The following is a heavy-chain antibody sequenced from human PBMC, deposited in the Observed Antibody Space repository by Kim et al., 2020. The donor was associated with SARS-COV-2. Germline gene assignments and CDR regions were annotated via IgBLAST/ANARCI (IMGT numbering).Heavy chain of an antibody. CDR3: ARMYGGDPATRLLYYSGMDV. D-gene: IGHD6-25*01. CDR1: GYSFTSYW. J-gene: IGHJ6*02. V-gene: IGHV5-10-1*01. Sequence: GESLKISCKGSGYSFTSYWISWVRQMPGKGLEWMGRIDPSDSSTNYSPSFQGHVTISADKSISPAYLQWSSLKASDTAMYYCARMYGGDPATRLLYYSGMDVWGQGTTVTVSS. CDR2: IDPSDSST.